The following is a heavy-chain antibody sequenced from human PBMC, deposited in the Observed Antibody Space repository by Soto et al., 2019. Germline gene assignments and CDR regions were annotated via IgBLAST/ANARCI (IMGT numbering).Heavy chain of an antibody. CDR2: IYFSGST. J-gene: IGHJ4*02. Sequence: QVQLQESGPGLVKPSETLSLTCSVSGGSMNGYYWSWIRQTPGQGLAWLGFIYFSGSTRYNPSLMSRLTISLDKSKRQFSMSLSSVTAADTAVYYCARSVATPGTNIDFWGQGTLVTVSS. D-gene: IGHD6-13*01. CDR3: ARSVATPGTNIDF. V-gene: IGHV4-4*09. CDR1: GGSMNGYY.